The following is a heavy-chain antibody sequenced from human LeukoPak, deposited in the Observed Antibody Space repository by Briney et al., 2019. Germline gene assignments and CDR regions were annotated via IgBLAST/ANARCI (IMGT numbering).Heavy chain of an antibody. D-gene: IGHD1-26*01. CDR2: IYYSGST. Sequence: PSETLSLTCTVSGGSISSSSYYWGWIRQPPGKGLEWIGSIYYSGSTYYNSSLKSRVTISVDTSKNQFSLKLSSVTAADTAVYYCARIVGASDYWGQGTLVTVSP. V-gene: IGHV4-39*01. CDR1: GGSISSSSYY. J-gene: IGHJ4*02. CDR3: ARIVGASDY.